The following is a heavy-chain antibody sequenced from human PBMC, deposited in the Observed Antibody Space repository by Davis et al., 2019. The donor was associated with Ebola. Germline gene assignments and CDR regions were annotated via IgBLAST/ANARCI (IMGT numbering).Heavy chain of an antibody. D-gene: IGHD1-26*01. CDR1: GFTFSSYG. Sequence: GESLKISCAASGFTFSSYGMHWVRQAPGKGLAWVAAISYDGSNKFFTDSVKGRFTISRDNSKNTLYLQMNSLTAEDTAVYYCAKEVGATTLVLGYWGQGTLVTVSS. J-gene: IGHJ4*02. CDR3: AKEVGATTLVLGY. V-gene: IGHV3-30*18. CDR2: ISYDGSNK.